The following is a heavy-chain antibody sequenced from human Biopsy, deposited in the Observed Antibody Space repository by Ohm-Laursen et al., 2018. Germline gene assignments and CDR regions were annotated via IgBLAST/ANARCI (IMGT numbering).Heavy chain of an antibody. CDR3: ARDRYYGSANYFGYYNMDV. CDR2: IWYDGSNK. CDR1: GFIFNYG. J-gene: IGHJ6*02. D-gene: IGHD3-10*01. Sequence: SLRPSCTASGFIFNYGMHWVRQAPGKGLEWVAVIWYDGSNKYYADSVKGRFTISRDNSKNTLFLQMNNLRAEDTAVYYCARDRYYGSANYFGYYNMDVWGQGTTVTVSS. V-gene: IGHV3-33*01.